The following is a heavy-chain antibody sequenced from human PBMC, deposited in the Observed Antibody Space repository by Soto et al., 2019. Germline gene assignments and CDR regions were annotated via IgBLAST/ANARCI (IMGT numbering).Heavy chain of an antibody. CDR1: GYTFTSYG. CDR3: ARSTPYYHHSSSYLDY. CDR2: ISAYNGNT. D-gene: IGHD3-22*01. V-gene: IGHV1-18*01. J-gene: IGHJ4*02. Sequence: ASVKVSCKASGYTFTSYGISWVRQAPGQGLEWMGWISAYNGNTNYAQKLQGRVTMTTDTSTSTAYMELRSLRSDDTAVYYCARSTPYYHHSSSYLDYWGQGTLVTVSS.